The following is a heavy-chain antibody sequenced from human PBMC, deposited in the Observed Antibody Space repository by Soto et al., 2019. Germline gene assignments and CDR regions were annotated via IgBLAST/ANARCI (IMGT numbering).Heavy chain of an antibody. CDR2: INAGNGNT. CDR1: GYTFTSYA. J-gene: IGHJ6*02. CDR3: ARRQQLDYYYYYGMDV. D-gene: IGHD6-6*01. V-gene: IGHV1-3*01. Sequence: QVQLVQSGAEVKKPGASVKVSCKASGYTFTSYAMHWVRQAPGQRLEWMGWINAGNGNTKYSQKFQGRVTITRDTSAITAYMELSSLRSEDTAVYYCARRQQLDYYYYYGMDVWGQGTTVTVSS.